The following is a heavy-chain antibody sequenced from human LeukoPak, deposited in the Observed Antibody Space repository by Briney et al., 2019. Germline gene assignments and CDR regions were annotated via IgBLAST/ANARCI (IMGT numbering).Heavy chain of an antibody. Sequence: SETLSLTCTVSSGSISGSYWSWIRQPPGKGLEWLGYIYYSGSTNYNPSLKSRVTISVDTSKNQFSLKLSSVTAADTAVYYCARGAAEIAAAGGIFWDYWGQGTLVTVSS. CDR2: IYYSGST. CDR1: SGSISGSY. V-gene: IGHV4-59*12. D-gene: IGHD6-13*01. CDR3: ARGAAEIAAAGGIFWDY. J-gene: IGHJ4*02.